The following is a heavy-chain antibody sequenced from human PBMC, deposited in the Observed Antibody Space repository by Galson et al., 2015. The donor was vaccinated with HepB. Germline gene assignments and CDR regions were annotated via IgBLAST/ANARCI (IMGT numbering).Heavy chain of an antibody. V-gene: IGHV6-1*01. CDR1: GDSVSSNSAA. D-gene: IGHD1-26*01. CDR2: TYYRSKWYN. J-gene: IGHJ5*02. Sequence: CAISGDSVSSNSAAWNRIRQSPSRGLEWLGRTYYRSKWYNDYAVSVKSRITINPDTSKNQFSLQLNSVTPEDTAVYYCARGVGATRGRVDPWGQGTLVTVSS. CDR3: ARGVGATRGRVDP.